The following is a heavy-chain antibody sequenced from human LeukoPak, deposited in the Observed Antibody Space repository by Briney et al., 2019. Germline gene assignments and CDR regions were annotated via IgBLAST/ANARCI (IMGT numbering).Heavy chain of an antibody. CDR1: GFTFSDFSSYG. J-gene: IGHJ4*02. V-gene: IGHV3-33*05. CDR2: ISDDGSNR. CDR3: ARDKRRFGEFVPV. Sequence: GGSLRLSCAASGFTFSDFSSYGMHWVRQAPGEGLEWVAFISDDGSNRYYADSVKGRFTISRDNSKNTLYLQMNSLRAEDTAVYYCARDKRRFGEFVPVWGQGTLVTVSS. D-gene: IGHD3-10*01.